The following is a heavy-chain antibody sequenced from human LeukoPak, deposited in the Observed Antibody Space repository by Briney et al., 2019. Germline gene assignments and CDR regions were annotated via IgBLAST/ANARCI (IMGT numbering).Heavy chain of an antibody. V-gene: IGHV3-15*01. CDR3: TTEGYYDILTGYSWDAFDI. J-gene: IGHJ3*02. Sequence: GGSLRLSCAASGFTFSNAWMSWVRQAPGKGLEWVGRIKRKTDGGTTDYAAPVKGRFTISRDDSKNTLYLQMNSLKTEDTAVYYCTTEGYYDILTGYSWDAFDIWGQGTMVTVSS. CDR2: IKRKTDGGTT. CDR1: GFTFSNAW. D-gene: IGHD3-9*01.